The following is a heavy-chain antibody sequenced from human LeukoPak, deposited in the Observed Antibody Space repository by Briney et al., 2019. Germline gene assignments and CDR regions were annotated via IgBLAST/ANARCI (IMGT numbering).Heavy chain of an antibody. CDR1: GGTFTSYA. D-gene: IGHD1-26*01. CDR3: ARDGVVGAVSLYMDV. CDR2: IIPIFGTA. Sequence: SVKVSCKASGGTFTSYAISWVRQAPGQGLEWMGGIIPIFGTANYAQKFQGRVTITADESTSTAYMELSSLRSEDTAAYYCARDGVVGAVSLYMDVWGKGTTVTVSS. V-gene: IGHV1-69*13. J-gene: IGHJ6*03.